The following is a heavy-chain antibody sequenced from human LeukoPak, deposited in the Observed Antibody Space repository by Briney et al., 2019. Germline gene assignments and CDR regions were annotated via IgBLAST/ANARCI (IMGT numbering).Heavy chain of an antibody. CDR3: AKWGDYDVLTGYYVFDY. CDR2: ITGGGGNT. Sequence: GGSLRFSCAGSGLTFSNYAMGWVGQAPGRGLKWVSAITGGGGNTYYADSVKVRFTISRDNSKNTVFLQMSSLRAEDTAVYYCAKWGDYDVLTGYYVFDYWGQGTMVTVSS. V-gene: IGHV3-23*01. J-gene: IGHJ4*02. CDR1: GLTFSNYA. D-gene: IGHD3-9*01.